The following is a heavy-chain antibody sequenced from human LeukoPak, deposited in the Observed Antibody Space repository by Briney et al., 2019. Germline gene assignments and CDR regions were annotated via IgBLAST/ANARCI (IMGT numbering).Heavy chain of an antibody. D-gene: IGHD6-6*01. CDR2: IYYSGST. V-gene: IGHV4-59*01. CDR3: VTSSSSTVHYYYYYMDV. J-gene: IGHJ6*03. CDR1: GGSISSYY. Sequence: KPSETLSLTCTVSGGSISSYYWSWIRQPPGKGLEWIGDIYYSGSTNYNPSLKSRVTISVDTSKNQFSLKLSSVTAADTAVYYCVTSSSSTVHYYYYYMDVWGKGTTVTVSS.